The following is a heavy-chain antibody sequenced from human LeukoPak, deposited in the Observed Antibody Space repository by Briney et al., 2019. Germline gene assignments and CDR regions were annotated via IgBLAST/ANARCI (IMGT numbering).Heavy chain of an antibody. CDR2: NSAYNGNT. D-gene: IGHD5-24*01. CDR1: GYTFTNYR. CDR3: ARGKDGYVNY. Sequence: ASVKVSCKASGYTFTNYRISWVRQAPGQGLEWMGWNSAYNGNTNYAQKLQGRVTMTTDTSTSTAYMELRSLRSDDTAVYYRARGKDGYVNYWGQGTLVTVSS. J-gene: IGHJ4*02. V-gene: IGHV1-18*01.